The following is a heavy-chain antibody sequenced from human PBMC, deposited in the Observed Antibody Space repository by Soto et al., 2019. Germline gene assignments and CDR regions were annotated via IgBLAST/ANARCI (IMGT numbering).Heavy chain of an antibody. CDR2: ISGSGGST. CDR1: GFTFSSYV. CDR3: AKGYCSSTSCYYFDY. Sequence: EVQLLESGGGLVQPGGSLRVSCAAPGFTFSSYVMSWVRQAPGKGLEWVSAISGSGGSTYYADAVKGRFTISRDNSKNTLYLQMNSLRAEDTAVYYCAKGYCSSTSCYYFDYWGQGTLVTVSS. V-gene: IGHV3-23*01. J-gene: IGHJ4*02. D-gene: IGHD2-2*01.